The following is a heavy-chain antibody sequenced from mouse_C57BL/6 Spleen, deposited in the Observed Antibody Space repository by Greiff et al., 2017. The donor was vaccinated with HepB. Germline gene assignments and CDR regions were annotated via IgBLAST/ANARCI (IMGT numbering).Heavy chain of an antibody. J-gene: IGHJ4*01. D-gene: IGHD2-3*01. CDR2: IDPSDSYT. CDR1: GYTFTSYW. CDR3: ARKGDGYQTMDY. Sequence: VQLQQPGAELVMPGASVKLSCKASGYTFTSYWMHWVKQRPGQGLEWIGEIDPSDSYTNYNQKFKGKSTLTVDKSSSTAYMQLSSLTSEDSAVYYCARKGDGYQTMDYWGQGTSVTVSS. V-gene: IGHV1-69*01.